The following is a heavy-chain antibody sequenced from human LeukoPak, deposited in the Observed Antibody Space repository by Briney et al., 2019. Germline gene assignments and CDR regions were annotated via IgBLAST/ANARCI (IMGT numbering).Heavy chain of an antibody. Sequence: SETLSLTCTVSGGSINSGSYYWVWIRQPPGKGLEWIGNIYYSGSTYYNPSLKSRVTISVDTSKNQFSLKLSSVTATDTAVYYCARRGYRTSRIDYWGQGTLVTVSS. V-gene: IGHV4-39*01. CDR1: GGSINSGSYY. CDR3: ARRGYRTSRIDY. J-gene: IGHJ4*02. D-gene: IGHD1-14*01. CDR2: IYYSGST.